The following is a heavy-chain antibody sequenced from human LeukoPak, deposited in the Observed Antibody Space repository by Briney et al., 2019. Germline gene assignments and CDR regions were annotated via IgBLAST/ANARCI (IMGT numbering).Heavy chain of an antibody. D-gene: IGHD3-10*01. CDR3: ARDLEKIKKMYDSGGCMDV. J-gene: IGHJ6*02. CDR2: IIPIVGIA. V-gene: IGHV1-69*04. Sequence: ASVKVSCKTSGGTFSTYGINWVRQAPGQGLEWMGRIIPIVGIANYAQKFQGRVTITADRSTNTAYMELSSLGSEDTAVYYCARDLEKIKKMYDSGGCMDVWGQGTTVTVSS. CDR1: GGTFSTYG.